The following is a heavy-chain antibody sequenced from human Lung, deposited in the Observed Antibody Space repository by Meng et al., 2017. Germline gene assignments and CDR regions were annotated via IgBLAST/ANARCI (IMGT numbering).Heavy chain of an antibody. Sequence: VQLQQLGEGLLKPSRTLSLTCVVSGGSFSDYYWSWIRQSPGKGLEWIGEINHSGSTNYNPSLESRATISVDTSQNNLSLKLSSVTAADSAVYYCARGPTTMAHDFDYWGQGTLVTVSS. D-gene: IGHD4-11*01. CDR2: INHSGST. V-gene: IGHV4-34*01. J-gene: IGHJ4*02. CDR3: ARGPTTMAHDFDY. CDR1: GGSFSDYY.